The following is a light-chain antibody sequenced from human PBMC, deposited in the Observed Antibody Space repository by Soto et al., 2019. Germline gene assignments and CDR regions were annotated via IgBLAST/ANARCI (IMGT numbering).Light chain of an antibody. CDR3: QAWDSSTGEV. CDR1: KLGDKY. CDR2: QDS. Sequence: SYELTQPPSVSVSPGQTASITCSGAKLGDKYACWYQQKPGQSPVLVIYQDSKRPSGIPERFSGSNSGNTATLTISGTQAMDEADYYCQAWDSSTGEVFGGGTKVTVL. V-gene: IGLV3-1*01. J-gene: IGLJ2*01.